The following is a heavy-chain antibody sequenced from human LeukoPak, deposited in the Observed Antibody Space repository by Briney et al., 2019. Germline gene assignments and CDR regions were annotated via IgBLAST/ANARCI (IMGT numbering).Heavy chain of an antibody. D-gene: IGHD1-26*01. CDR1: GGSISSGSYY. V-gene: IGHV4-61*02. J-gene: IGHJ3*02. Sequence: PSETLSLTCTVSGGSISSGSYYWSWIRQPAGKGLEWIGRIYTSGSTNYNPSLKSRVTISVDTSKNQFSLKLSSVTAAHPAVYYCARDPSRDLLGDDAFPIWGQGTTVTVSP. CDR3: ARDPSRDLLGDDAFPI. CDR2: IYTSGST.